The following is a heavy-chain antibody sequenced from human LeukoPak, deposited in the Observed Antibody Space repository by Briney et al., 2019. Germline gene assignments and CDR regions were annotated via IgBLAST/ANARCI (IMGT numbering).Heavy chain of an antibody. CDR3: AKVGGGSFYDAFDI. Sequence: HPGGSLRLSCAASGFTFSSYAMSWVRQAPGKGLQWVSAISGSGGSTYCADSVKGRFTISRDNSKNTLYLQMNSLRAEDTAVYYCAKVGGGSFYDAFDIWGQGTMVTVSS. J-gene: IGHJ3*02. CDR1: GFTFSSYA. D-gene: IGHD2-15*01. CDR2: ISGSGGST. V-gene: IGHV3-23*01.